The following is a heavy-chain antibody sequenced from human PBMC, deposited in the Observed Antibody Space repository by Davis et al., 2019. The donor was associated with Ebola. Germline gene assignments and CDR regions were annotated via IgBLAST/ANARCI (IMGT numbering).Heavy chain of an antibody. CDR3: ARDHLGLWMDY. D-gene: IGHD3/OR15-3a*01. CDR1: GYTFTSYD. CDR2: INPNSGGT. Sequence: ASVKVSCKASGYTFTSYDINWVRQAPGQGLEWMGWINPNSGGTNYAQKLQGRVTMTTDTSTSTAYMELRSLRSDDTAVYYCARDHLGLWMDYWGQGTLVTVSS. J-gene: IGHJ4*02. V-gene: IGHV1-18*01.